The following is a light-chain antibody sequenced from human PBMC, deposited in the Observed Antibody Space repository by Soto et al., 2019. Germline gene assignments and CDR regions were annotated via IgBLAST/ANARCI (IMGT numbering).Light chain of an antibody. CDR1: QNIGSN. CDR2: AAS. Sequence: IVLTQSPGTLSVSPGGRVTLSCRASQNIGSNLAWYQQRHGQPPRLLIYAASTRATGIPSRFSGGGSGTEFPLTISRLQSEDFAVYYCQHHEKWFPLTFCGWPNVEI. CDR3: QHHEKWFPLT. V-gene: IGKV3-15*01. J-gene: IGKJ4*01.